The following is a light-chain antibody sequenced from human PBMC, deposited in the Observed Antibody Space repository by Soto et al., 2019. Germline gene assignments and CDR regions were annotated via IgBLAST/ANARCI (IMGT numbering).Light chain of an antibody. V-gene: IGKV1-39*01. CDR3: QQSYSSLWT. CDR1: QSISSY. Sequence: DIQMTQSPSSLSASVGDRVIITCRASQSISSYVNWYQLKPGKAPKLLIHAASSLQSGVPSRFSGSGSGTDFTLTISSLQPGDFATYYCQQSYSSLWTFGQGTKVEIK. J-gene: IGKJ1*01. CDR2: AAS.